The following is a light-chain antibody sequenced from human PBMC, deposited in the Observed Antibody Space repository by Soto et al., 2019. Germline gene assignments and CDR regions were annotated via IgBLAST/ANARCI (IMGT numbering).Light chain of an antibody. CDR3: QHYECFPRT. J-gene: IGKJ1*01. V-gene: IGKV1-5*03. Sequence: DIPMTQSPSTLSASVGDRVTITCRASQSINNWLAWYQQKPGKAPKLFIFKASTLESGVPSWFSGSGSGTEYSRSIISLQPNDFATDYFQHYECFPRTFGQGAKVEIK. CDR1: QSINNW. CDR2: KAS.